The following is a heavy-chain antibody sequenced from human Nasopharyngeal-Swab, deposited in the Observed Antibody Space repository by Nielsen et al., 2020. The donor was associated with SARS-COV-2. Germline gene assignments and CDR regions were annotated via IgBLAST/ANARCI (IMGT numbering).Heavy chain of an antibody. V-gene: IGHV3-30-3*01. J-gene: IGHJ4*02. D-gene: IGHD3-9*01. CDR2: ISYDGSNK. Sequence: GESLKISCAASGFTFSSYAMHWVRQAPGKGLERVAVISYDGSNKYYADSVKGRFTISRDNSKNTLYLQMNSLRAEDTAVYYCASCRVFRLADYFDYWGQGTLVTVSS. CDR3: ASCRVFRLADYFDY. CDR1: GFTFSSYA.